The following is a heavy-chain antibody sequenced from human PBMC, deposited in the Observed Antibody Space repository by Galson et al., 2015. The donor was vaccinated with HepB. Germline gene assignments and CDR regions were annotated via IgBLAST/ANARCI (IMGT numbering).Heavy chain of an antibody. CDR1: GFTFSSYG. CDR2: IWYDGSNK. D-gene: IGHD6-19*01. J-gene: IGHJ4*02. CDR3: ARSRSYSSGWRTAKLDY. Sequence: SLRLSCAASGFTFSSYGMHWVRQAPGKGLEWVAVIWYDGSNKYYADSVKGRFTISRDNSKNPLYLQMNSLRAEDTAVYYCARSRSYSSGWRTAKLDYWGQGILVTVSS. V-gene: IGHV3-33*01.